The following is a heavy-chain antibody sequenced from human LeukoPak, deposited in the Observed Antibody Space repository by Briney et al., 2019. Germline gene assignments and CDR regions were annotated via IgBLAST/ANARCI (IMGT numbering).Heavy chain of an antibody. V-gene: IGHV1-46*01. CDR1: GYTFTSYY. CDR3: ARAFLGGSSSFWFDP. D-gene: IGHD6-6*01. Sequence: ASVKVSCKASGYTFTSYYMHWVRQAPGQGLEWMGIINPSGGSTSYAQKFQRRVTMTRDTSTSTVYMELSSLRSEDTAVYYCARAFLGGSSSFWFDPWGQGTLVTVSS. J-gene: IGHJ5*02. CDR2: INPSGGST.